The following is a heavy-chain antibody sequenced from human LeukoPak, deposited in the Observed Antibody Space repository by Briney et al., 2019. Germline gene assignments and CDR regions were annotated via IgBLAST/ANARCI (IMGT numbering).Heavy chain of an antibody. CDR3: ARMYGAYVSFDY. CDR1: GGSISSYY. V-gene: IGHV4-4*07. Sequence: PSETLSLTCTVSGGSISSYYWSWIRQPAGKGLEWIGRLYTSGTTNYNPSLKRRVTMSVDTSKNQFSLKLSSVTAADTALYYCARMYGAYVSFDYWGQGTLVTVSS. D-gene: IGHD4/OR15-4a*01. J-gene: IGHJ4*02. CDR2: LYTSGTT.